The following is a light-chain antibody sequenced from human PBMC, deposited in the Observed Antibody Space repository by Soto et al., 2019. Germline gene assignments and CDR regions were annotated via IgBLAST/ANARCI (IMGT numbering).Light chain of an antibody. Sequence: DVVMTQSPLSLPVTLGQPASISCRSSQSLLHSAGNTYSNWFQQRPGQSPRRLIYKVSNRDSGVTESLRGNVSGTDFKLTITRVQAEDVGVNFGMPASHWPPYTFGQGTKLEIK. CDR2: KVS. CDR1: QSLLHSAGNTY. J-gene: IGKJ2*01. V-gene: IGKV2-30*02. CDR3: MPASHWPPYT.